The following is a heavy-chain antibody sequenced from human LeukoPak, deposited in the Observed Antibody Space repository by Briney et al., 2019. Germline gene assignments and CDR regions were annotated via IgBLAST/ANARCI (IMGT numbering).Heavy chain of an antibody. CDR2: IYHSGSA. CDR3: ARVGGYGYHYYYMDV. V-gene: IGHV4-38-2*02. Sequence: SETLSLTCSVSRYSISSGYYWAWIRQPPEKGLEWIGSIYHSGSAYYNASLKSRVTISVDTSKNQFSLELPSVTAADTAVYCARVGGYGYHYYYMDVWGKGATVTVSS. J-gene: IGHJ6*03. CDR1: RYSISSGYY. D-gene: IGHD5-12*01.